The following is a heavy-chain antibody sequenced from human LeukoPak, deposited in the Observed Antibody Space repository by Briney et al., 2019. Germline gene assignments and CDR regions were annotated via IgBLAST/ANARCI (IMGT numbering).Heavy chain of an antibody. CDR2: ICGSAAGT. V-gene: IGHV3-23*01. D-gene: IGHD3-16*01. Sequence: PGGSLRLSCAASGFTFSSDGMSWLRQAPGKRLEWVTVICGSAAGTYYADSVKGRFTISRDNPKNTLFLQMNSLRADDTAVYYCARELGPFTGFDYWGQGALVTVSS. CDR3: ARELGPFTGFDY. J-gene: IGHJ4*02. CDR1: GFTFSSDG.